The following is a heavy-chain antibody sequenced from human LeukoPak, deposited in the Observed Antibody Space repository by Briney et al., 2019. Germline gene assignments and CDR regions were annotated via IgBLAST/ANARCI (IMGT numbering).Heavy chain of an antibody. CDR2: INHSGST. D-gene: IGHD2-2*01. CDR1: GWSFSGYY. V-gene: IGHV4-34*01. Sequence: SETLSFTFAVYGWSFSGYYWSWIRQPPGKGLEWIGEINHSGSTNYNPSLKSRVTISVDTSKNQFSLKLSSVTAADTAVYYCARGRSIPAAITPFDPWGQGTLVTVSS. J-gene: IGHJ5*02. CDR3: ARGRSIPAAITPFDP.